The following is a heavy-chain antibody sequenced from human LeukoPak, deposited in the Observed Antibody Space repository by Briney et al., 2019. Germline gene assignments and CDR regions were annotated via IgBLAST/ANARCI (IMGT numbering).Heavy chain of an antibody. CDR3: ASGSARTLYYFDY. J-gene: IGHJ4*02. V-gene: IGHV4-31*01. CDR1: GGSISGGGYY. Sequence: SQTLSLTCTVSGGSISGGGYYWSWIRQHPGKGLEWIGYIYYSGSTYYNPSLKSQVTISVDTSKNQFSLKLSSVTAADTAVYYCASGSARTLYYFDYWGQGTLVTVSS. CDR2: IYYSGST. D-gene: IGHD6-6*01.